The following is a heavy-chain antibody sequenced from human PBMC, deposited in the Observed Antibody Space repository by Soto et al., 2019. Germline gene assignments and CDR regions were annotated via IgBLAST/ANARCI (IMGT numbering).Heavy chain of an antibody. V-gene: IGHV4-39*01. CDR1: GGSFGSSAYY. CDR3: SRRAPEGFDP. Sequence: SETLSLTCTVSGGSFGSSAYYWGWIRRAPGKGLEWIGSINSSGSTFSNPSLKSRVTLSVDTSKNQFSLKLTSVTAADTALYYCSRRAPEGFDPWGQGTLVPVSS. CDR2: INSSGST. J-gene: IGHJ5*02.